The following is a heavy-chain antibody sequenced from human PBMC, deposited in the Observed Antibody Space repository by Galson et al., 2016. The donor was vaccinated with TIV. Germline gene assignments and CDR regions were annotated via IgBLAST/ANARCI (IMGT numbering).Heavy chain of an antibody. J-gene: IGHJ6*02. CDR3: ARDRVVDATYYYYYFGLDV. CDR2: ISDGGKT. Sequence: SLRLSCAASGISIGINYMTWVRQAPGKGLEWVSLISDGGKTYYPDSVNGRFTISRDNSRNTLYLQMNSLRVEDTAIYYFARDRVVDATYYYYYFGLDVWGLGTAVTVSS. D-gene: IGHD2-15*01. CDR1: GISIGINY. V-gene: IGHV3-53*05.